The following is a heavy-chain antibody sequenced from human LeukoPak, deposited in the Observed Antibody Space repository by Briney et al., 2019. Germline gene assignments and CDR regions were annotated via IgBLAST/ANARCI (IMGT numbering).Heavy chain of an antibody. J-gene: IGHJ4*02. CDR2: ISYDGSNK. CDR1: GFTLSSYP. CDR3: ASHHYSSGWYNFDY. D-gene: IGHD6-19*01. V-gene: IGHV3-30-3*01. Sequence: GGSLRLSCAASGFTLSSYPMHWVRQAPGKGLEWLAVISYDGSNKYYADSVKGRFTISRDNSKNTLYLQMNSLRAEDTAVYYCASHHYSSGWYNFDYWGQGTLVTVSS.